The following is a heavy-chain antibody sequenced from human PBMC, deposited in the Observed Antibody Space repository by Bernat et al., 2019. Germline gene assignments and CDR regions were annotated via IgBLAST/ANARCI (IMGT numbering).Heavy chain of an antibody. V-gene: IGHV4-34*01. Sequence: QVQLQQWGAGLLKPSETLSLTCAVYGGSFSGYYWSWIRQPPGKGLEWIGEINHSGSTNYNPSLKSRVTISVDTPRNQFSLKLSSVTAADTAVYYCAGRRGAIFGVVTPSFDPWGQGTLVTVSS. CDR1: GGSFSGYY. CDR2: INHSGST. CDR3: AGRRGAIFGVVTPSFDP. D-gene: IGHD3-3*01. J-gene: IGHJ5*02.